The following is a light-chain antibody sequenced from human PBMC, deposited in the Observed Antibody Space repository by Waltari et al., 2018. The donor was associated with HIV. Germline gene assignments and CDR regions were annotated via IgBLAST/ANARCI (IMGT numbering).Light chain of an antibody. CDR2: DVS. CDR3: CSYAGSSTHVV. J-gene: IGLJ2*01. V-gene: IGLV2-23*02. CDR1: SSDVGGYNY. Sequence: QSALTQPASVSGSPGQSLTISCTGTSSDVGGYNYVSWDQQHQGKAPKLMIYDVSKRASGLSNRFSGSKAGHTASLTIAGLQAEDEADYYCCSYAGSSTHVVFGGGTKLTVL.